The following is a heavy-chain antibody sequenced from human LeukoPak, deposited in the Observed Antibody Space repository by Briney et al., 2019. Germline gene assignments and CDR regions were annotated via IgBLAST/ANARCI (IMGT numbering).Heavy chain of an antibody. V-gene: IGHV4-39*07. CDR3: ARGRHSSSSGDY. CDR2: IYYSGST. D-gene: IGHD6-6*01. J-gene: IGHJ4*02. Sequence: PSETLSLTCTVSGGSISSSIYYWGWIRQPPGKGLEWIGSIYYSGSTYYNPSLKSRVTISVDTSKNQFSLKLSSVTAADTAVYYCARGRHSSSSGDYWGQGTLVTVSS. CDR1: GGSISSSIYY.